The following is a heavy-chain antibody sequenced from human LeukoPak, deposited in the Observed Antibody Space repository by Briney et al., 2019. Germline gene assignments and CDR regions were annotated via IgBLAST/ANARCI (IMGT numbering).Heavy chain of an antibody. Sequence: GGSLRLSCAASGFIFDDYGMSWVRQAPGKGLEWVSRISSSSYIYYGDSVKGRSTTSRDNAKNSLYLQMNSLRAEDTAVYYCARDLRSSGYYAFDYWGQGTLVTVSS. CDR2: ISSSSYI. J-gene: IGHJ4*02. CDR1: GFIFDDYG. CDR3: ARDLRSSGYYAFDY. V-gene: IGHV3-69-1*01. D-gene: IGHD3-22*01.